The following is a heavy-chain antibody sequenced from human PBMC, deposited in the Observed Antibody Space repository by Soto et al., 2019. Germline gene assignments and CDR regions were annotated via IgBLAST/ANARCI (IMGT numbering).Heavy chain of an antibody. J-gene: IGHJ6*02. CDR3: ARDDGTVTTSTYGMDV. CDR2: ISSSSSTI. Sequence: GGSLRLSCAASGFTFSSYSMNWVRQAPGKGLEWVSYISSSSSTIYYADSVKGRFTISRDNAKNSLYLQMNSLRDEDTAVYYCARDDGTVTTSTYGMDVWGQGTTVTVSS. D-gene: IGHD4-4*01. V-gene: IGHV3-48*02. CDR1: GFTFSSYS.